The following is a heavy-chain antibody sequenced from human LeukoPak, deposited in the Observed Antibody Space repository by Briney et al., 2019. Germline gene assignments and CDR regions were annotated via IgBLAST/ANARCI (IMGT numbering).Heavy chain of an antibody. CDR1: GYTFTTYG. CDR2: ISVGNSNS. V-gene: IGHV1-3*01. Sequence: ASVKVSCKASGYTFTTYGVHWVRQAPGQRFEWMGWISVGNSNSGNSQKFQGRVTITRDTSANTVYMELSSLRSEDTAVYYCARDRGELRYFDYWGQGTLVTVSS. D-gene: IGHD1-7*01. J-gene: IGHJ4*02. CDR3: ARDRGELRYFDY.